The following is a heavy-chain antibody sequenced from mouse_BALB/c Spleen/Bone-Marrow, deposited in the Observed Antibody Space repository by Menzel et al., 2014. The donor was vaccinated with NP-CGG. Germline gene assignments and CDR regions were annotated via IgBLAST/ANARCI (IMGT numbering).Heavy chain of an antibody. D-gene: IGHD2-4*01. Sequence: LQQSGSELVRPGASVKLSCTDSGFTFTNYWIHWVKQRPGQGLEWIGNVYPGRGSINSDEKFKTKATLTVDTSSSTAYMHLNSLTSEDSAVYYCARRLRVFYAMDYWGQGTSVTVSS. CDR3: ARRLRVFYAMDY. J-gene: IGHJ4*01. CDR1: GFTFTNYW. V-gene: IGHV1S22*01. CDR2: VYPGRGSI.